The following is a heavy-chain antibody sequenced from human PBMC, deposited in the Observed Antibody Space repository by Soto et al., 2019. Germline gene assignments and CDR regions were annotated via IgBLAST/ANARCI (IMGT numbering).Heavy chain of an antibody. CDR3: AKDEPVDATTYYDFWSGYYTGGGAFDI. V-gene: IGHV3-23*01. CDR1: GFTFSSYA. J-gene: IGHJ3*02. CDR2: ISGSGGST. D-gene: IGHD3-3*01. Sequence: EVQLLESGGGLVQPGGSLRLSCAASGFTFSSYAMSWVRQAPGKGLEWVSAISGSGGSTYYADSVKGRFTISRDNSKNTLYLQMHSLRDEDTAVYYCAKDEPVDATTYYDFWSGYYTGGGAFDIWGQGTMVTVSS.